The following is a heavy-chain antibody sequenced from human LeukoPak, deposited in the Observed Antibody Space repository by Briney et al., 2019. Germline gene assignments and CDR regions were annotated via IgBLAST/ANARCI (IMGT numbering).Heavy chain of an antibody. CDR3: ARSIGYYWFDP. Sequence: SETLSLTCTVSGGSITSGNYYWSWIRQPARKGLEWIGCIHTSGSTNYNPSLKRRVTISVDTSKNQFSLKLSSVTAADTALYSCARSIGYYWFDPWGQGTLVTVSS. CDR2: IHTSGST. J-gene: IGHJ5*02. D-gene: IGHD3-16*01. CDR1: GGSITSGNYY. V-gene: IGHV4-61*02.